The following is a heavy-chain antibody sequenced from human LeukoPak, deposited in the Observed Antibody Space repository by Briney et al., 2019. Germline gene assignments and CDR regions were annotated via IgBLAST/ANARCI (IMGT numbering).Heavy chain of an antibody. Sequence: GASVQVSCKASGYTFTGYYMHWVRQAPGQGLEWMGRIKPNSGGTNYAQKFQGRFTMTRDTSISTAYMELSRLRSDDTAVYYCARIQYYYDSSGYWIAGAFDIWGQGTMVTVSS. CDR3: ARIQYYYDSSGYWIAGAFDI. V-gene: IGHV1-2*06. CDR1: GYTFTGYY. J-gene: IGHJ3*02. D-gene: IGHD3-22*01. CDR2: IKPNSGGT.